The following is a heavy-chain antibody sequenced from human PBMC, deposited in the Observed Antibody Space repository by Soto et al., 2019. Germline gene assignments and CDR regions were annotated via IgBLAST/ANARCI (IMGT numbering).Heavy chain of an antibody. V-gene: IGHV3-23*01. CDR2: ISTRGGST. CDR3: AKDPNGDYVGGFEF. Sequence: ESLRVSCAAAGFTFDKYAMSLGRQASGKGLEWVSGISTRGGSTYYADSVKGRFTVSRDSSKNTLSLQMNSLRVEDTAVYYCAKDPNGDYVGGFEFWGPLTLVTAAS. CDR1: GFTFDKYA. D-gene: IGHD4-17*01. J-gene: IGHJ4*03.